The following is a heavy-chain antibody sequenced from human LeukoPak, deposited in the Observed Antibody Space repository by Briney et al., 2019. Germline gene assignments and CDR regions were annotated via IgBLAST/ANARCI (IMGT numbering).Heavy chain of an antibody. CDR3: AKSPRGDTSGYDFYYYMDV. D-gene: IGHD3-22*01. V-gene: IGHV3-23*01. CDR1: GFTFSTYA. J-gene: IGHJ6*03. Sequence: GGSLRLSCAASGFTFSTYAMSWVRQAPGKGLEWVSSISGGGGTTYYADSAKGRFTISRDNSKNTLYLQMSSLRAEDTALYYCAKSPRGDTSGYDFYYYMDVWGKGTTVTVSS. CDR2: ISGGGGTT.